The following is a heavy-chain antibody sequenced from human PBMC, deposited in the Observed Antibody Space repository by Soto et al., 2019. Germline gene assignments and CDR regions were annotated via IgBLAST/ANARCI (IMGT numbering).Heavy chain of an antibody. D-gene: IGHD6-13*01. CDR1: GLTFTDYG. CDR3: ATDRSSSHY. V-gene: IGHV1-18*01. J-gene: IGHJ4*02. CDR2: ISAYNGKT. Sequence: GASVKVSCKASGLTFTDYGSSWVRQAPGQGLEWMGWISAYNGKTNYVEKFQGRVTMTADTSTTTAYMDLTSLRYDDTAMYYCATDRSSSHYWGQGTPVTVSS.